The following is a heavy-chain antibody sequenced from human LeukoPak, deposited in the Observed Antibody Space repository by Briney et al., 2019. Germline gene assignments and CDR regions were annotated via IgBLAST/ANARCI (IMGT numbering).Heavy chain of an antibody. D-gene: IGHD3-3*01. CDR2: IIPILGIA. CDR1: GGTFSSYT. J-gene: IGHJ4*02. V-gene: IGHV1-69*04. Sequence: GASVKVSCKASGGTFSSYTISWVRQAPGQGLEWMGRIIPILGIANYAQKFQGRVTITADKSTSTAYMELSSLRSEDTAVYYCARDRLPITIFGVVTSSYFDYWGREPWSPSPQ. CDR3: ARDRLPITIFGVVTSSYFDY.